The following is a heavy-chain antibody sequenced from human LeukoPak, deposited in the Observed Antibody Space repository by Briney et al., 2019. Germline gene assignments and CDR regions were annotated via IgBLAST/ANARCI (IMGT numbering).Heavy chain of an antibody. J-gene: IGHJ4*02. CDR3: ARSFYGSGSYNY. CDR2: INHSGSP. CDR1: GGSFSGYY. D-gene: IGHD3-10*01. V-gene: IGHV4-34*01. Sequence: SETLSLTCAVCGGSFSGYYWSWIRQPPGKGLEWIGEINHSGSPNYNPSLKSRVTISVAASKNQFSLKLSSVTAADTAVYYCARSFYGSGSYNYWGQGTLVTVSS.